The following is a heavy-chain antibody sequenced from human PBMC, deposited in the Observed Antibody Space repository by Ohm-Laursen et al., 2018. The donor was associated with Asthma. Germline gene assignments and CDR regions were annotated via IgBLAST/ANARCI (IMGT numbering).Heavy chain of an antibody. J-gene: IGHJ3*01. V-gene: IGHV3-53*01. Sequence: SLRLSCTASGFSVSRHFMNWIRQGPEQGLEWVSDIYPGGATFYADSVEGRFTISRDDSKNTLNLQMSSLRGDDTAVYYCARGQGSGDISGSDPFDLWGQGTTVIVSS. CDR3: ARGQGSGDISGSDPFDL. D-gene: IGHD3-10*01. CDR1: GFSVSRHF. CDR2: IYPGGAT.